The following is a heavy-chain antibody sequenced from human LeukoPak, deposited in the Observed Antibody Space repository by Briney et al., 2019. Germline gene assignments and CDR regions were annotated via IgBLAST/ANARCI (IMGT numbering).Heavy chain of an antibody. D-gene: IGHD2-2*01. CDR2: LSHSGSS. CDR1: GASVSSYN. Sequence: SETLSLTCTVSGASVSSYNWSWIRQPPGRGLEWIGYLSHSGSSDSNTSLKSRVTILVDTSKNQFSLKLTSVTAADTAVYYCARARYANAWYAFDIWGQGTMVTVSS. J-gene: IGHJ3*02. CDR3: ARARYANAWYAFDI. V-gene: IGHV4-59*02.